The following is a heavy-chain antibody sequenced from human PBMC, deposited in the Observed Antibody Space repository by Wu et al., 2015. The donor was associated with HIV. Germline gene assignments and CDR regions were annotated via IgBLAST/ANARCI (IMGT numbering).Heavy chain of an antibody. CDR3: AGGHYYDTSSSPMY. Sequence: QVQLVQSGAEVKKPGASVKVSCKASGYTFTGYYMHWVRQAPGQGLEWMGWISAHNGKTKYEQKFQGRLTMTTETSTDTAYMELRRLTSGDTAVYFCAGGHYYDTSSSPMYWGQGTQVTVSS. V-gene: IGHV1-2*02. CDR1: GYTFTGYY. CDR2: ISAHNGKT. D-gene: IGHD3-16*01. J-gene: IGHJ4*02.